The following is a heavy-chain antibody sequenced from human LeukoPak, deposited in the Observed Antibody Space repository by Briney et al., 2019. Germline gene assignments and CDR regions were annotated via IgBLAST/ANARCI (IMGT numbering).Heavy chain of an antibody. Sequence: PGGSLRLSCAASGFTFSSYGMHWVRQAPGKGLEWVAFIRYDGSNKYYADSVKGRFTISRDNSKNTLYLQMNSLRAEDTAVYYCAKDLSRTAVAGHDYWGQGTLVTVSS. CDR1: GFTFSSYG. D-gene: IGHD6-19*01. CDR2: IRYDGSNK. J-gene: IGHJ4*02. V-gene: IGHV3-30*02. CDR3: AKDLSRTAVAGHDY.